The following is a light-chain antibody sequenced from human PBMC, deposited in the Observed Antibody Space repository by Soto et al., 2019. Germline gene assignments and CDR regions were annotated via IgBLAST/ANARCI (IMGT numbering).Light chain of an antibody. V-gene: IGKV2-30*01. Sequence: DVVMTQSPLSLPVTLGQPASISCRSSQSLLYSDGNTYLHWFQQRPGQSPRRLIYNVSNRDSGVPDRFSGSVSGTDFTLKISRVEAEDVGVYYCMQGTHWPWTFGQGTKVEIK. CDR1: QSLLYSDGNTY. J-gene: IGKJ1*01. CDR2: NVS. CDR3: MQGTHWPWT.